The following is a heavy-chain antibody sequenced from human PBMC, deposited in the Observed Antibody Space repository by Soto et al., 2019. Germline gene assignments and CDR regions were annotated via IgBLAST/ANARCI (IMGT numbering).Heavy chain of an antibody. Sequence: ASVKVSCKASGYTFTSYGISWERQAPGQGLEWMGWISAYNGNTNYAQKLQGRVTMTTDTSTSTAYMELRSLRSDDTAVYYCARGLNPDLYCTNGVCYGAIDYWGQGTLVTVSS. D-gene: IGHD2-8*01. V-gene: IGHV1-18*01. CDR2: ISAYNGNT. J-gene: IGHJ4*02. CDR3: ARGLNPDLYCTNGVCYGAIDY. CDR1: GYTFTSYG.